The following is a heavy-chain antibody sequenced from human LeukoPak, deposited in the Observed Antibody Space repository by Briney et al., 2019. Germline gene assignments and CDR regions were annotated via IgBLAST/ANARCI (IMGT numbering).Heavy chain of an antibody. CDR3: AIAFHDCFDI. J-gene: IGHJ3*02. CDR1: GYFFTSYY. D-gene: IGHD3-3*01. Sequence: ASLRVSCEPSGYFFTSYYMQSVPDTPEQGLGWGGIINPSGGSTSYAQNFQGSVTMTRDTTTSTVYMELSSLRSEDTAVYYCAIAFHDCFDIWGQGTMVTVSS. CDR2: INPSGGST. V-gene: IGHV1-46*01.